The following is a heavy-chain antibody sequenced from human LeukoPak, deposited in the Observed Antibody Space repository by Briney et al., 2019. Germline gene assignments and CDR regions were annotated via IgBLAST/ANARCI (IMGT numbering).Heavy chain of an antibody. J-gene: IGHJ3*01. Sequence: SETLSLTCTVAGDSISTYDWSWIRQPPVKGLVWIGYVYDSGSTNYSPSIKSRVTISVDTSKNQFSLKLRSVTAADTAVYSCARDRRREGVHAFAVWVRGTMVTVPS. CDR3: ARDRRREGVHAFAV. CDR2: VYDSGST. D-gene: IGHD2-2*01. CDR1: GDSISTYD. V-gene: IGHV4-59*01.